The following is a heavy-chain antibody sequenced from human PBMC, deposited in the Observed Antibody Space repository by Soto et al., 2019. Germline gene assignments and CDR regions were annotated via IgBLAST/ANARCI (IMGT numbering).Heavy chain of an antibody. D-gene: IGHD3-3*01. CDR2: ISSSSSYI. Sequence: EVQLVESGGGLVKPGGSLRLSCAASGFTFSSYSMNWVRQAPGKGLEWVSSISSSSSYIYYADSVKGRFTISRDNAKNSLYLQMNSLRAEDTAVYYCARGGYDFWSGYLYYYYGMAVWGQGTTVTVSS. CDR1: GFTFSSYS. V-gene: IGHV3-21*01. J-gene: IGHJ6*02. CDR3: ARGGYDFWSGYLYYYYGMAV.